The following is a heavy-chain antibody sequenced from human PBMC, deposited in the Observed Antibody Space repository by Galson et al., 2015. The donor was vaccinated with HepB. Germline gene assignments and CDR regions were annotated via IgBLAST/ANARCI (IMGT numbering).Heavy chain of an antibody. J-gene: IGHJ6*01. Sequence: SVKVSCKVSGYTLTELSMHWVRQAPGKGLEYMGGFDPEDDEMLYAQKFQGRLTMTEETSTDTAYMELSSLRSEDTAVYYCATIITAYYDFWSGSAGVHYYGMDVWGQGTTVTVSS. CDR1: GYTLTELS. V-gene: IGHV1-24*01. D-gene: IGHD3-3*01. CDR2: FDPEDDEM. CDR3: ATIITAYYDFWSGSAGVHYYGMDV.